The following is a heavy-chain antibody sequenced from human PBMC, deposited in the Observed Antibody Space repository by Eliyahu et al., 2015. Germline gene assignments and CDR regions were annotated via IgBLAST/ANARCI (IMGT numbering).Heavy chain of an antibody. CDR2: ICHTGNT. CDR3: ARTTWVITGLPGSIDR. V-gene: IGHV4-38-2*02. CDR1: GYSISSGFC. Sequence: QVQLQESGPGLVKPSETLSLTCTXSGYSISSGFCWGWIRQPPGEGLEWIGNICHTGNTYYNPSLKSRVTISVDTSKNQFSLKLTSVTAADTAIYYCARTTWVITGLPGSIDRWGQGTLVTVSS. D-gene: IGHD3-22*01. J-gene: IGHJ4*02.